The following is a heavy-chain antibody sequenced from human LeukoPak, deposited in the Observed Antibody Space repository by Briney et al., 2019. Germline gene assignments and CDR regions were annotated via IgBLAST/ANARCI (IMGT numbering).Heavy chain of an antibody. J-gene: IGHJ4*02. Sequence: GGSLRLSCAASGFTFSSYWMSWVRQAPGKGLKWVANIKQDGSEKYYVDSVKGRFTISRDNAKNSLYLQMNSLRAEDTAVYYCARDGDYDYFDYWGQGTLVTVSS. D-gene: IGHD4-17*01. V-gene: IGHV3-7*01. CDR3: ARDGDYDYFDY. CDR2: IKQDGSEK. CDR1: GFTFSSYW.